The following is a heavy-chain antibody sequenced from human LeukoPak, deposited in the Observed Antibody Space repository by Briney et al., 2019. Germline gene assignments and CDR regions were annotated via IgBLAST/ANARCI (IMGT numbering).Heavy chain of an antibody. Sequence: GGSLRLSCAASGFTFSSYTMSWVRQAPGKGLKWVSVISASGAGTYYADSVKGRFTISRENSKNTLYLQMNSLRAEDTAVYYCAEGIFNPYYYMDVWGKGTTVTVSS. CDR2: ISASGAGT. CDR1: GFTFSSYT. V-gene: IGHV3-23*01. D-gene: IGHD2-21*01. J-gene: IGHJ6*03. CDR3: AEGIFNPYYYMDV.